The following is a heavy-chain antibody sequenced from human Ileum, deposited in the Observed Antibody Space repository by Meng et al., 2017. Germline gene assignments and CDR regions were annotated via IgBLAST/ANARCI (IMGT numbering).Heavy chain of an antibody. J-gene: IGHJ5*02. CDR1: DASISSHY. Sequence: QVQLQESGPGLVKPSETLALTCSVSDASISSHYWTWIRQPPGKGLEYIGYIYYRGGASYNPSLRSRVTMSVDTSKNQFSLNLSSVTAADTAVYYCARLLDSSDWGWFDPWGQGTLVTVSS. CDR3: ARLLDSSDWGWFDP. V-gene: IGHV4-59*08. D-gene: IGHD3-22*01. CDR2: IYYRGGA.